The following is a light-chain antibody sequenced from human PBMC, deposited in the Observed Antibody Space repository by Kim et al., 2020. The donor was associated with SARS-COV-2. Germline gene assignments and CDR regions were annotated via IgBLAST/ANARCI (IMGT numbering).Light chain of an antibody. CDR3: QQYYSYPSLT. CDR2: AAS. Sequence: AIRMTQSPSSFSASTGDRVTITCRASQGISSYLAWYQQKPGKAPKLLICAASTLQSGVPSRFSGSGSGTDFTLTISCLQSEDFATYYCQQYYSYPSLTFGGGTKVDIK. CDR1: QGISSY. J-gene: IGKJ4*01. V-gene: IGKV1-8*01.